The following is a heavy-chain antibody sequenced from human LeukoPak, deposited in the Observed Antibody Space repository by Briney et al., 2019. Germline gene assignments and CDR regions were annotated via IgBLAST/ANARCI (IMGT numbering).Heavy chain of an antibody. V-gene: IGHV3-7*01. J-gene: IGHJ6*04. D-gene: IGHD5-18*01. CDR1: GFRFSSYW. Sequence: PGGSLRLSCAASGFRFSSYWMSWVRQAPGKGLEWVANIKQDGSEKYYVDSVKGRFTISRDNAKNSLYLRMNSLRAEDTAVYYCASGYSYGSYYYYGMDVWGKGTTVTVSS. CDR2: IKQDGSEK. CDR3: ASGYSYGSYYYYGMDV.